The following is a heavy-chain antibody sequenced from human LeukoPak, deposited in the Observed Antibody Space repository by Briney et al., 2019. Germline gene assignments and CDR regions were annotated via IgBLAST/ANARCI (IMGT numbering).Heavy chain of an antibody. CDR1: GGSISSYY. J-gene: IGHJ4*02. Sequence: SETLSLTCTVSGGSISSYYWSWIRQPPGKGLEWIGYIYYSGSTNYNPSLKSRVTISVDTSKNQFSLKLSSVTAADTAVYYCARGNGDFTFDYWDQGTLVTVSS. V-gene: IGHV4-59*08. CDR3: ARGNGDFTFDY. D-gene: IGHD4-17*01. CDR2: IYYSGST.